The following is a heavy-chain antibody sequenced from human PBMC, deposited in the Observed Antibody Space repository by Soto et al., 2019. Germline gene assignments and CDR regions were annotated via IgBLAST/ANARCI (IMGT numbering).Heavy chain of an antibody. Sequence: GGSLRLSCAASGFTFSIYAMTWVRQAPGKGLEWVSVIYSGGSTYYADSVKGRFTISRDNSKNTLYLQMNSLRAEDTAVYYCAGRGAFDIWGQGTMVPVSS. V-gene: IGHV3-53*01. CDR1: GFTFSIYA. CDR3: AGRGAFDI. CDR2: IYSGGST. D-gene: IGHD2-15*01. J-gene: IGHJ3*02.